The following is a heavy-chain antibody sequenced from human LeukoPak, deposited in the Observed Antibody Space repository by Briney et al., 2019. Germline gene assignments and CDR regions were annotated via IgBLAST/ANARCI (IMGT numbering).Heavy chain of an antibody. J-gene: IGHJ5*02. Sequence: PSETLSLTCAVYGGSFSGYYWSWIRQPPGKGLEWIGEINHSGSTNYNPSLKSRVTISVDTSKNQFSLKLSSVTAADTAVYYCARGREKNSFAPGPWFDPWGQGTLVTVSS. CDR2: INHSGST. CDR1: GGSFSGYY. D-gene: IGHD3-3*02. CDR3: ARGREKNSFAPGPWFDP. V-gene: IGHV4-34*01.